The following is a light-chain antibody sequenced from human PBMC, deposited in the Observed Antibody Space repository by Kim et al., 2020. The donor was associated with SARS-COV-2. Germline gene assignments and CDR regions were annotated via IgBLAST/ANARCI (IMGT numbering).Light chain of an antibody. CDR2: EVS. V-gene: IGLV2-23*02. J-gene: IGLJ3*02. CDR3: CSYANSRTPRV. CDR1: SSDVGTYNL. Sequence: QSITISCTGTSSDVGTYNLVSWYQQHPGKAPKLMIYEVSKRPSGVSNRFSGSKSGNTASLTISGLQAEDEADYYCCSYANSRTPRVFGVGTKVTVL.